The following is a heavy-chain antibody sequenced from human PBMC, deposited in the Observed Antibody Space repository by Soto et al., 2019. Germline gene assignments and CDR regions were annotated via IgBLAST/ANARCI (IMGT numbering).Heavy chain of an antibody. D-gene: IGHD3-10*01. CDR3: ARDLTVRGVIIIPGYYYYGMDV. CDR2: INPNSGGT. CDR1: GYTFTGYY. Sequence: QVQLVQSGAEVKKPGASVKVSCKASGYTFTGYYMHWERQAPGQGLEWMGWINPNSGGTNYAQKFQGRVTMTRDTSISTAYMELSRLRSDDTAVYYCARDLTVRGVIIIPGYYYYGMDVWGQGTTVTVSS. J-gene: IGHJ6*02. V-gene: IGHV1-2*02.